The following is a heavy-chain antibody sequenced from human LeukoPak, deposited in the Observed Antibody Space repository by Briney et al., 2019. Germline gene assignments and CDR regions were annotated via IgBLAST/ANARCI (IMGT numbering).Heavy chain of an antibody. CDR3: ARGREDSSGYYYLD. D-gene: IGHD3-22*01. CDR2: MNPNSGNT. J-gene: IGHJ4*02. CDR1: GYTFTSYD. Sequence: GASVKVSCKASGYTFTSYDINWVRQATGQGLEWMGWMNPNSGNTGYAQKFQGRVTMTRNTSISTAYMELSSLRSEDTAVYYCARGREDSSGYYYLDWGQGTLVTVSS. V-gene: IGHV1-8*01.